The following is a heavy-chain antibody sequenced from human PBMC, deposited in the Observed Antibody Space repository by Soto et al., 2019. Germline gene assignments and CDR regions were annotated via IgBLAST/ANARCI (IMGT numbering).Heavy chain of an antibody. V-gene: IGHV1-46*01. D-gene: IGHD6-13*01. Sequence: QVQLVQSGAEVKKPGASVKVSCKASGYTFTSYYMHWVRQAPGQGIEWMGIINPSGGSTSYAQKFQGRVTMTRDTSTSTVYMELSSLRSEDTAVYYCASIADEGYYDYGMDVWGQGTTVTVSS. CDR3: ASIADEGYYDYGMDV. CDR2: INPSGGST. CDR1: GYTFTSYY. J-gene: IGHJ6*02.